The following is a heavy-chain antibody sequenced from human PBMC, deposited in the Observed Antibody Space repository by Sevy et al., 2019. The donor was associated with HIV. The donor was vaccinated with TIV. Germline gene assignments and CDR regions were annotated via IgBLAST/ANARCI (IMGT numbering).Heavy chain of an antibody. V-gene: IGHV4-4*07. Sequence: SETLSLTCTVSGGSISSYYWSWIRQPAGKGLEWIGRIYTSGSTNYNPSLKSRVTMSVDTSKNQFSLKLSSVTAADRAVYYCARDWDGEAGTGYYYYYGMDVWGQGTTVTVSS. CDR2: IYTSGST. J-gene: IGHJ6*02. CDR1: GGSISSYY. CDR3: ARDWDGEAGTGYYYYYGMDV. D-gene: IGHD6-19*01.